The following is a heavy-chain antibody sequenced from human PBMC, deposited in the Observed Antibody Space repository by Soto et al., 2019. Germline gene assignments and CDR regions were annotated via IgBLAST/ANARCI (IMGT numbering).Heavy chain of an antibody. Sequence: EVQLLESGGGLVQPGGSLRLSCAASGFTFSSYAMTWVRQAPGKGLEWVALILGGSGKTYYADSVKGRFTISRDNSKNTLYLQMNSLTADDSALYDCVTGGPIGVSGDDYWGQGTLVTVSS. V-gene: IGHV3-23*01. D-gene: IGHD6-19*01. CDR1: GFTFSSYA. CDR2: ILGGSGKT. J-gene: IGHJ4*02. CDR3: VTGGPIGVSGDDY.